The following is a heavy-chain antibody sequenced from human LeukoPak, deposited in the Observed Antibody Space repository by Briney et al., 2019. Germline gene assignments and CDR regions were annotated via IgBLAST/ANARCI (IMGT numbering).Heavy chain of an antibody. CDR1: GFTFSEFA. Sequence: GGSLRLSCEASGFTFSEFAMSWVRQASGRGLEWASLISASGGDSYYADSVKGRFTVSRDSSKNTLHLQMNSLRAEDTAVYYCARDIELSCWGQGTLVTVSS. CDR2: ISASGGDS. D-gene: IGHD1-26*01. J-gene: IGHJ4*02. V-gene: IGHV3-23*01. CDR3: ARDIELSC.